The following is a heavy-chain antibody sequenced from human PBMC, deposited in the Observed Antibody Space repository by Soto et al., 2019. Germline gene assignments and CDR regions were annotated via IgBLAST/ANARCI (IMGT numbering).Heavy chain of an antibody. Sequence: ASVKVSCKASGYTFTGYYMHWVRQAPGQGLEWMGWINPNSGGTNYAQKFQGWVTMTRDTSISTAYMELSRLRSDDTAVYYCARDRSIAARRAFHGMDVWGQGTTVTV. J-gene: IGHJ6*02. CDR1: GYTFTGYY. CDR3: ARDRSIAARRAFHGMDV. CDR2: INPNSGGT. V-gene: IGHV1-2*04. D-gene: IGHD6-6*01.